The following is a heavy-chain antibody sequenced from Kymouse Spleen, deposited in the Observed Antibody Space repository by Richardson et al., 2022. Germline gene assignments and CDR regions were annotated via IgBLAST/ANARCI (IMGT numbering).Heavy chain of an antibody. Sequence: QVQLQQSGPGLVKPSQTLSLTCAISGDSVSSNSAAWNWIRQSPSRGLEWLGRTYYRSKWYNDYAVSVKSRITINPDTSKNQFSLQLNSVTPEDTAVYYCAATGYSSGWYDGDGMDVWGQGTTVTVSS. CDR3: AATGYSSGWYDGDGMDV. D-gene: IGHD6-19*01. CDR1: GDSVSSNSAA. V-gene: IGHV6-1*01. J-gene: IGHJ6*02. CDR2: TYYRSKWYN.